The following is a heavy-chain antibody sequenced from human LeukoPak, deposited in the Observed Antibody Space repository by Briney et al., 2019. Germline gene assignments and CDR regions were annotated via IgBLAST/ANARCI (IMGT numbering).Heavy chain of an antibody. CDR2: IIPIFGTA. Sequence: SVKVSCKASGGTFSSYVSSWVRQAPGQGLEWMGGIIPIFGTANYAQKFQGRVTITADESTSTAYMELSSLRSEDTAVYYCARAAITRGHAFDIWGQGTMVTVSS. CDR3: ARAAITRGHAFDI. CDR1: GGTFSSYV. J-gene: IGHJ3*02. V-gene: IGHV1-69*13. D-gene: IGHD2-2*02.